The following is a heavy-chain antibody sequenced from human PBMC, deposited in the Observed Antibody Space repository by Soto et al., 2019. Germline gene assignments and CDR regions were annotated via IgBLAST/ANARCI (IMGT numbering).Heavy chain of an antibody. V-gene: IGHV3-11*01. CDR1: GFTFSDYY. D-gene: IGHD2-2*01. CDR2: ISSSGSTI. Sequence: GSLRLSCAASGFTFSDYYMSWIRQAPGKGLEWVSYISSSGSTIYYADSVKGRFTISRDNAKNSLYLQMNSLRAEDTAVYYCARAASGGYCSSTSCHYDPLDIWGQGTMVTVSS. J-gene: IGHJ3*02. CDR3: ARAASGGYCSSTSCHYDPLDI.